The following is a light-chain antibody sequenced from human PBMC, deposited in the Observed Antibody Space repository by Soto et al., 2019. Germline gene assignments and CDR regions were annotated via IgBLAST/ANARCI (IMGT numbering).Light chain of an antibody. CDR1: QSVSNSY. CDR3: QQYGHSPWT. V-gene: IGKV3-20*01. CDR2: GAS. Sequence: EIVLTQSPCTPSQSGGERATLSCRASQSVSNSYLAWYQQKPGQAPRLLIYGASKRATGIPARFSGSGSGTDFTLTISSLQPEDYAVYYCQQYGHSPWTFGQGTKVDI. J-gene: IGKJ1*01.